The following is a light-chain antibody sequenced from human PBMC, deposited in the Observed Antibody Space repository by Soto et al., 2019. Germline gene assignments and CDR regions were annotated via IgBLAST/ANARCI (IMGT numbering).Light chain of an antibody. J-gene: IGKJ4*01. CDR1: QSVDSNS. V-gene: IGKV3-20*01. CDR2: GAS. Sequence: EIVLTQSPGTLSLSPGERATLSCRASQSVDSNSLGWYQQKPAQAPRLVIYGASSRATGIPDRFSGSGSGTDFTLTISKLEPEDSAVYYCQQYGRSPLTVGGGTKVEIK. CDR3: QQYGRSPLT.